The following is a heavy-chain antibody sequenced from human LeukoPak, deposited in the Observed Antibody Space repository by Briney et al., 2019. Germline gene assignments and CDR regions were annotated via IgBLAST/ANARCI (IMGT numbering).Heavy chain of an antibody. CDR2: IYYSGST. J-gene: IGHJ4*02. Sequence: SETLSLTCTVSGGSISSGGYYWSWIRQHPGKGLEWIGYIYYSGSTYYNPSLKSRVTISVDTSKNQFSLKLSSVTAADTAVYYCARGEQQLVPFDYWGQGTLVTVSS. CDR3: ARGEQQLVPFDY. D-gene: IGHD6-13*01. CDR1: GGSISSGGYY. V-gene: IGHV4-31*03.